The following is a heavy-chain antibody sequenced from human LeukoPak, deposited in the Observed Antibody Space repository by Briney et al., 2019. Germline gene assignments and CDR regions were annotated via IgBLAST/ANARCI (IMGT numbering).Heavy chain of an antibody. CDR3: ARLKYYYDSSGSRAEYFQD. V-gene: IGHV4-59*01. J-gene: IGHJ1*01. D-gene: IGHD3-22*01. CDR2: IYYSGNT. Sequence: KPSETLSLTCTVSGGSISSYYWSWIWQPPGKGLEWIGYIYYSGNTNYNPSLKSRVTISVDTSKNQFSLKLSSVTAADTAVYYCARLKYYYDSSGSRAEYFQDWGQGTLVTASS. CDR1: GGSISSYY.